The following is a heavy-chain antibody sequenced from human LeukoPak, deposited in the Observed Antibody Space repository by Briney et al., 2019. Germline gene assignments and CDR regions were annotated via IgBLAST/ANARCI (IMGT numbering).Heavy chain of an antibody. V-gene: IGHV1-46*01. D-gene: IGHD3-10*01. Sequence: ASVKVSCKASAYTLTNYNMHWVRQAPGEGLEWMGIINPSGGYTSYTNYAQKFQGRVTMTRDMSTSTVYMQLSSLRSEDTAVYYCARNYQGFDYWGQGTLVTVSS. CDR2: INPSGGYT. CDR1: AYTLTNYN. J-gene: IGHJ4*02. CDR3: ARNYQGFDY.